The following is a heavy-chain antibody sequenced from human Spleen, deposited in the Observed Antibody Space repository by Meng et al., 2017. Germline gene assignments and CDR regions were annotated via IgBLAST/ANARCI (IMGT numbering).Heavy chain of an antibody. J-gene: IGHJ4*02. D-gene: IGHD2-21*01. V-gene: IGHV3-23*01. CDR2: ISSSVVIT. CDR1: GFTFSSYG. Sequence: GESLKISCAASGFTFSSYGMNWVRQAPGKGLEWVSAISSSVVITYYAGSVKGRFTISRDNSKNTLYLQMNSLRAEDTAVYYCARETQGDYDYWGRGTLVTVSS. CDR3: ARETQGDYDY.